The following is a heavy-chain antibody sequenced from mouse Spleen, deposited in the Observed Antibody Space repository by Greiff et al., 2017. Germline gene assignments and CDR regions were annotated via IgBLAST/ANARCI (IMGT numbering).Heavy chain of an antibody. D-gene: IGHD1-2*01. CDR3: ARQLRHPYFDY. CDR1: GFTFSSYA. Sequence: EVKLMESGGGLVKLGGSLKLSCAASGFTFSSYAMSWVRQTPEKRLEWVATISSGGGNTYYPDSVKGRFTISRDNAKNTLYLQMSSLKSEDTAMYYCARQLRHPYFDYWGQGTTLTVSS. J-gene: IGHJ2*01. CDR2: ISSGGGNT. V-gene: IGHV5-9*04.